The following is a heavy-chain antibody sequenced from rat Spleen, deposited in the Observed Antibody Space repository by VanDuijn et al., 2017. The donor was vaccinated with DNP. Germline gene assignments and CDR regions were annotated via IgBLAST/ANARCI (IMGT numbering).Heavy chain of an antibody. J-gene: IGHJ4*01. CDR1: GFTFSNYY. CDR2: INPDGGAT. CDR3: AKDLQWSAMEA. Sequence: EVQLVESGGGLVQPGRSLKLSCAASGFTFSNYYMAWVRQAPKKGLEWVATINPDGGATDYLASVKGRFTVSRDNAENTMYLQMNSLRSGDTATYYCAKDLQWSAMEAWGQGASVTVSS. D-gene: IGHD1-1*01. V-gene: IGHV5-25*01.